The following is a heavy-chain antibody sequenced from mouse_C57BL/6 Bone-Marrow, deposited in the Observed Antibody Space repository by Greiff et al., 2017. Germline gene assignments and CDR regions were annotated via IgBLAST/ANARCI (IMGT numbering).Heavy chain of an antibody. J-gene: IGHJ2*01. V-gene: IGHV5-6*01. CDR3: ARGPHYFDY. Sequence: EVQRVESGGDLVKPGGSLKLSCAASGFTFSSYGMSWVRQTPDKRLEWVATISSGGSYTYYPDSVKRRFTISRDNAKNTLYLQMSSLKSEDTAMYYCARGPHYFDYWGQGTTLTVSS. CDR2: ISSGGSYT. CDR1: GFTFSSYG.